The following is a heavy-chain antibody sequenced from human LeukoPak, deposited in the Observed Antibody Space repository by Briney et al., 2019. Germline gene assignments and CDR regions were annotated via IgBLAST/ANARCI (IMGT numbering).Heavy chain of an antibody. CDR1: GGSISSSSYY. V-gene: IGHV4-39*01. D-gene: IGHD2-21*01. J-gene: IGHJ4*02. Sequence: TPSETLSLTCTVSGGSISSSSYYWGWIRQPPGKGLEWIGSIYYSGSTYYNPSLKSRVTISVDTSKNQFSLKLSSVTAADTAVCYCARVSNAQYDYWGQGTLVTVSS. CDR2: IYYSGST. CDR3: ARVSNAQYDY.